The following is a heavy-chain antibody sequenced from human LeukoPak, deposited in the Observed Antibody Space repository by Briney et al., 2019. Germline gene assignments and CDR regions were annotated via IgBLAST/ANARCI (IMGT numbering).Heavy chain of an antibody. CDR2: IYYSGST. V-gene: IGHV4-59*01. CDR3: ARGRFLDAFDI. Sequence: PSETLSLTCTVSGGSISSYYWSWIRQPPGKGLEWIGYIYYSGSTKYKPSLKSRVTISVDTSKNQFSLKLSSVTAADTAVYYCARGRFLDAFDIWGQGTMVTASS. CDR1: GGSISSYY. J-gene: IGHJ3*02. D-gene: IGHD3-3*01.